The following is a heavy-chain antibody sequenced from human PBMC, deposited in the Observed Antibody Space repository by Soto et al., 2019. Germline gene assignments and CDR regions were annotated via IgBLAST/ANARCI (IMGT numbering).Heavy chain of an antibody. CDR1: GGSFSGYY. Sequence: QVQLQQWGAGLLKPSETLSLTCAVYGGSFSGYYWSWIRQPPGKGLEWIGEITHSGSTNYNPSLKSRVTISVDTSKNQFSLKLSSVTASDTAVYYCARVLRYFGWVRYYYYGMDVWGQGTTVTVSS. V-gene: IGHV4-34*01. D-gene: IGHD3-9*01. CDR3: ARVLRYFGWVRYYYYGMDV. J-gene: IGHJ6*02. CDR2: ITHSGST.